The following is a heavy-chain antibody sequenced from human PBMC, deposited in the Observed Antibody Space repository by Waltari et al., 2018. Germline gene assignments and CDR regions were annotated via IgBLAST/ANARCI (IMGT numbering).Heavy chain of an antibody. V-gene: IGHV1-69*12. J-gene: IGHJ4*02. CDR3: ARDKGRVYASFDY. D-gene: IGHD2-8*01. Sequence: QVQLVQSGAEVKKPGSSVKVSCKASGGTFSSYAISWVRQAPGQGPEWMGGISPSVGTANYAQKFQGRVTITADESTSTAYMELSSLRSEDTAVYYCARDKGRVYASFDYWGQGTLVTVSS. CDR2: ISPSVGTA. CDR1: GGTFSSYA.